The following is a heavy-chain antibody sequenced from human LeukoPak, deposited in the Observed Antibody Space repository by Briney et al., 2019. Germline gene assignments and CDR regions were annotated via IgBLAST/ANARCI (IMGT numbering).Heavy chain of an antibody. CDR2: IYSGGRT. D-gene: IGHD4-17*01. CDR3: AARPHGDSPYFDF. V-gene: IGHV3-66*01. Sequence: ETLSLTCTVSGGSISSYYWSWIRQPPGKGLEWVSGIYSGGRTYYADSVKGRFTISRDSSKNTLYLQMNSLKAEDTAVYYCAARPHGDSPYFDFWGQGTLVTVSS. J-gene: IGHJ4*02. CDR1: GGSISSYY.